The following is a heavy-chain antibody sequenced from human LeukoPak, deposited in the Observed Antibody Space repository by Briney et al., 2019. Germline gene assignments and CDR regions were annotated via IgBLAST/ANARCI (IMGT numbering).Heavy chain of an antibody. J-gene: IGHJ4*02. D-gene: IGHD3-16*01. Sequence: SETLSLTCTVSGGSISSYYWSWIRQSPEKGLEWIGYIYYSGSTNYNPSLKSRVTISVDTSKNQSTLKLSSVTAADTAVYYCARHRGGGASREFDYWGQGTLVTVSS. CDR1: GGSISSYY. V-gene: IGHV4-59*01. CDR2: IYYSGST. CDR3: ARHRGGGASREFDY.